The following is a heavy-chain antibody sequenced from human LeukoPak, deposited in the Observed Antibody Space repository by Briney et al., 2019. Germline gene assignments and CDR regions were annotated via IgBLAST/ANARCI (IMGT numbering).Heavy chain of an antibody. V-gene: IGHV4-61*02. CDR1: GGSISSGSYY. CDR2: IYTSGST. CDR3: ARDRVVAATGWFDP. D-gene: IGHD2-15*01. J-gene: IGHJ5*02. Sequence: SETLSLTCTVSGGSISSGSYYWSWIRQPAGKGLEWIGRIYTSGSTNYNPSLKSRVTISVDTSKNQFSLKLSSVTAADTAVYYCARDRVVAATGWFDPWGQGTLVTVSS.